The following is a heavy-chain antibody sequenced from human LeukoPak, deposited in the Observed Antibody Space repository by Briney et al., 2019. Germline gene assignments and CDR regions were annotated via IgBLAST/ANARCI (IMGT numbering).Heavy chain of an antibody. CDR2: ITSGGTYT. V-gene: IGHV3-21*06. Sequence: GGSLRLSCAASGFTLSTYNMNWVRQAPGKGLEWVSSITSGGTYTYYADSVKGRFTTSRDNAKNSLSLQLSSLRAEDTAVYYCARGHYDILTASYKWTPDYWGQGILVTVSS. D-gene: IGHD3-9*01. CDR1: GFTLSTYN. J-gene: IGHJ4*02. CDR3: ARGHYDILTASYKWTPDY.